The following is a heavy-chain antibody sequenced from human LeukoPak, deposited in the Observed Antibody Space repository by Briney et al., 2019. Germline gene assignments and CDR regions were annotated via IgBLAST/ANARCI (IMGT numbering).Heavy chain of an antibody. CDR3: ARDSAYYDSSGYYPRWFDP. D-gene: IGHD3-22*01. V-gene: IGHV3-11*01. CDR1: GFTFSDYY. Sequence: GGSLRLSCAASGFTFSDYYMSWIRQAPGKGLEWVSYISSSGSTLYYADSVKGRFTISRDNAKNSLYLQMNSLRAEDTAVYYCARDSAYYDSSGYYPRWFDPWGQGTLVTVSS. J-gene: IGHJ5*02. CDR2: ISSSGSTL.